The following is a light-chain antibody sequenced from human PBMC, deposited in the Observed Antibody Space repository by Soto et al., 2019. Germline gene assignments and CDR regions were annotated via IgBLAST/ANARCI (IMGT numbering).Light chain of an antibody. Sequence: EKVLTQSPATLSLSPGERATLSCRASQSVNTFLAWYQHKPGQAPRLLIYGASTRATGIPARFGGSGSGTEFTLTISSLQSEDFAVYYCQQYINWPSWTFGQGTKVEVK. V-gene: IGKV3-15*01. CDR3: QQYINWPSWT. J-gene: IGKJ1*01. CDR1: QSVNTF. CDR2: GAS.